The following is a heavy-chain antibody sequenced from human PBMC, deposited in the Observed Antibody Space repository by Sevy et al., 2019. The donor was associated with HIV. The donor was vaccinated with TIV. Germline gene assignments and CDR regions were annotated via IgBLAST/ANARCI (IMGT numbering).Heavy chain of an antibody. J-gene: IGHJ4*02. CDR1: GFSFSDYA. V-gene: IGHV3-9*01. D-gene: IGHD1-1*01. CDR3: AKDVNWNFPNYFDS. Sequence: GGSLRLSCVTSGFSFSDYAMHWVRQIPGRGLEWVATITWDSNKVEYADSVRGRFTISRDNANSSLYLHMGSLRVDDSSLYFCAKDVNWNFPNYFDSWGQGTLVTVSS. CDR2: ITWDSNKV.